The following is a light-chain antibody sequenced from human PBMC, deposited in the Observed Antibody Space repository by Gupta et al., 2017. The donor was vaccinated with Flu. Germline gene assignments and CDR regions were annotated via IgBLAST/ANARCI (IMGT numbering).Light chain of an antibody. CDR1: QSISSW. CDR3: QQDNSSPYI. J-gene: IGKJ2*01. V-gene: IGKV1-5*03. CDR2: KAS. Sequence: DIQMTQSPSTLSASVGDRVTITCRASQSISSWLAWYQQKPGKTPKLLIYKASSLESGVPSRFSGSGSGTEFTLTISSLQPDDFATYYCQQDNSSPYIFGQGTKLEIK.